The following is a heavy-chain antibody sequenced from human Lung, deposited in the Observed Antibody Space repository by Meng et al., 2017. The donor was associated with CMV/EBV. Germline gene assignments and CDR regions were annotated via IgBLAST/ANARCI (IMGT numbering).Heavy chain of an antibody. CDR2: IYHSGST. J-gene: IGHJ4*02. Sequence: SETLSLTCTVSGYTISSGSYWGWIREPPGKGLEWTGSIYHSGSTYYNPSLKSRVTISVDTSKNQFSLKLSSMTAADTAVYYCARVGWEHVADYWGQGTLVTVSS. CDR1: GYTISSGSY. V-gene: IGHV4-38-2*02. CDR3: ARVGWEHVADY. D-gene: IGHD1-26*01.